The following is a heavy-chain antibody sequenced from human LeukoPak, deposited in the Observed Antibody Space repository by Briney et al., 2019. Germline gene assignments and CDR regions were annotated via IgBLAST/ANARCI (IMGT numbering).Heavy chain of an antibody. Sequence: SVKVSCKASGGTFSSYAISWVRRAPGQGLEWMGGIIPIFGTANYAQKFQGRVTITADESTSTAYMELSSLRSEDTAVYYCARSRGNYYDSSGYSERDYYFDYWGQGTLVTVSS. D-gene: IGHD3-22*01. CDR3: ARSRGNYYDSSGYSERDYYFDY. CDR1: GGTFSSYA. V-gene: IGHV1-69*01. CDR2: IIPIFGTA. J-gene: IGHJ4*02.